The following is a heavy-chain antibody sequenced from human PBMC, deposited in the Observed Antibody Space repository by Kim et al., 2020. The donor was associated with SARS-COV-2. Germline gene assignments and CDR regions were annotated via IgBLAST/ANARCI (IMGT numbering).Heavy chain of an antibody. D-gene: IGHD3-3*01. CDR3: ARVRFLDWSHSYYFSMDV. V-gene: IGHV3-21*04. CDR1: GFTFASYS. J-gene: IGHJ6*02. CDR2: ISGGSTYM. Sequence: GGSLRLSCAASGFTFASYSMSWVRQAPGKGLEWVSSISGGSTYMNYADSLRGRFTISRDNANNSLYLQMNSLRAEDTAVYYCARVRFLDWSHSYYFSMDVWGQGTTVTVSS.